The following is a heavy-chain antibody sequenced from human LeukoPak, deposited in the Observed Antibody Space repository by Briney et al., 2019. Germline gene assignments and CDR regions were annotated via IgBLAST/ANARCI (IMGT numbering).Heavy chain of an antibody. D-gene: IGHD6-19*01. V-gene: IGHV4-59*01. CDR3: AALYSSGWYGDFFDY. Sequence: SETLSLTCTVSGGSISSYYWSWIRQPPGKGLEWIGYIYYSGSTNYNPSLKSRVTISVDTSKNQFSLKLSSVTAADTAVYYCAALYSSGWYGDFFDYWGQGTLATVSS. CDR2: IYYSGST. J-gene: IGHJ4*02. CDR1: GGSISSYY.